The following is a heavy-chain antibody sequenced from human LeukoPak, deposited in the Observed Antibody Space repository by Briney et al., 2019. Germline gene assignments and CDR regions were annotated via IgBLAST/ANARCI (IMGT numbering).Heavy chain of an antibody. D-gene: IGHD6-19*01. CDR1: GFTFGDYA. Sequence: GGSLRLSCTASGFTFGDYAMSWVRQAPGTGLERVGFIRSKAYGGTTEYAASVKGRFTISRDDSKSIAYLQMNSLKTEDTAVYYCTRDLHVKGIAVAGTYFQHGGQGTLVTVSA. V-gene: IGHV3-49*04. CDR3: TRDLHVKGIAVAGTYFQH. J-gene: IGHJ1*01. CDR2: IRSKAYGGTT.